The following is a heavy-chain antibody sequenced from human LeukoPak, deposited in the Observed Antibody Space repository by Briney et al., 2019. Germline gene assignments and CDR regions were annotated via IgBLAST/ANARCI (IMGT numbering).Heavy chain of an antibody. CDR3: ARKITGPLGSWFDP. V-gene: IGHV1-69*05. Sequence: SVKVSCTASGGSFSSYAISWVRQAPGQGLEWMGGIIPIFGTANYAQKFQGRVTITTDETTSTAYMELSSLRSEDTAVYYCARKITGPLGSWFDPWGQGTLVTVSS. CDR2: IIPIFGTA. D-gene: IGHD1-20*01. CDR1: GGSFSSYA. J-gene: IGHJ5*02.